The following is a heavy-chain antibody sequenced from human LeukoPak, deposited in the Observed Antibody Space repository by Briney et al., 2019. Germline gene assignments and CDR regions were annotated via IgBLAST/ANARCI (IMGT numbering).Heavy chain of an antibody. Sequence: PGGSLRLSCAASGFTFSSYWMSWVRQAPGKGLEWVANIKQDGSEKYYVDSVKGRSTISRDNAKNSLYLQMNSLRAEDTAVYYCASLVVVVAATYFDYWGQGTLVTVSS. D-gene: IGHD2-15*01. J-gene: IGHJ4*02. CDR2: IKQDGSEK. CDR3: ASLVVVVAATYFDY. V-gene: IGHV3-7*01. CDR1: GFTFSSYW.